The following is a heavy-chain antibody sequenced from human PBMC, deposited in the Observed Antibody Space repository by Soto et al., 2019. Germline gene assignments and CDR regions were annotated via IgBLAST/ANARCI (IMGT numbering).Heavy chain of an antibody. D-gene: IGHD4-17*01. V-gene: IGHV4-4*07. CDR2: IYTSGNT. CDR1: GGSISNYY. CDR3: ARDANGDNGRAFDP. Sequence: KPSETLSLTCTVSGGSISNYYWSWIRQPAGKGLEWIGRIYTSGNTNYNPSLKGRVTMSVDMSKNQFSLKLSSVAAADTAVYYCARDANGDNGRAFDPWGPGTLVTVSS. J-gene: IGHJ5*02.